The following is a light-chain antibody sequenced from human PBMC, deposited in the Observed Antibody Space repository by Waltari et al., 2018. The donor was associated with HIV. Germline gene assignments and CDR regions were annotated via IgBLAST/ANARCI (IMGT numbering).Light chain of an antibody. CDR2: TAS. V-gene: IGKV3-15*01. Sequence: EIQITQSQAILAVSPGESATVSCRASQNVYSTFAGYHQQTGQPPRLLIYTASTRATGAPARFTGSGCATDFTLTISGLQSEDFAVYYCQHYNSWPGPAFGQGTTVEIK. CDR1: QNVYST. J-gene: IGKJ1*01. CDR3: QHYNSWPGPA.